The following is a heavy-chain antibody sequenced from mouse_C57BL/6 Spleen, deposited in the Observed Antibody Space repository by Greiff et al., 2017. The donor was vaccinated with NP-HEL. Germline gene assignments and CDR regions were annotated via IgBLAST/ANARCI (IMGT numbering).Heavy chain of an antibody. CDR2: ISSGGDYI. D-gene: IGHD3-2*01. J-gene: IGHJ1*03. CDR3: TRETDYPLYFDV. V-gene: IGHV5-9-1*02. Sequence: EVMLVESGEGLVKPGGSLKLSCAASGFTFSSYAMSWVRQTPEKRLEWVAYISSGGDYIYYADTVKGRFTISRDNARNTLYLQMSSLKSEDTAMYYCTRETDYPLYFDVWGTGTTVTVSS. CDR1: GFTFSSYA.